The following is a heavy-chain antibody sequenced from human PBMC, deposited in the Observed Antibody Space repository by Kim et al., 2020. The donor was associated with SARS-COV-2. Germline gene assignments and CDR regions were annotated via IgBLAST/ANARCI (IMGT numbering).Heavy chain of an antibody. J-gene: IGHJ4*02. CDR3: ARAPQDDGYNYPADDY. V-gene: IGHV3-48*02. D-gene: IGHD5-12*01. Sequence: GGSLRLSCAASGFTFSSYSMNWVRQAPGKGLEWVSYISSSSSTIYYADSVKGRFTISRDNTKNSLYLQMNSLRDEDTAVYYCARAPQDDGYNYPADDYWGQGTLVTVSS. CDR2: ISSSSSTI. CDR1: GFTFSSYS.